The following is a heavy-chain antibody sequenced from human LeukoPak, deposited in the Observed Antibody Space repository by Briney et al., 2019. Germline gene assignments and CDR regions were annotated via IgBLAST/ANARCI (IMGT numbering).Heavy chain of an antibody. CDR1: GFTFSDSA. CDR2: IRSKDDSYAT. D-gene: IGHD3-10*01. Sequence: GGSLRLSCAASGFTFSDSAMHCVRQASGKGLKWVGRIRSKDDSYATAYAASVKSRFTISIDNSKNPAYLQMNSPKTEDTAVYYCTRPGSGIAAYDYWGQGTLVIVSS. V-gene: IGHV3-73*01. J-gene: IGHJ4*02. CDR3: TRPGSGIAAYDY.